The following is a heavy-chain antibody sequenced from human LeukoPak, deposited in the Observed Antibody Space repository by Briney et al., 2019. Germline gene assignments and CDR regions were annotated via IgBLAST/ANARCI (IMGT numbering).Heavy chain of an antibody. CDR3: AREYYYGSGNILVYYGMDV. CDR2: IYHSGST. CDR1: GGTISSSNW. D-gene: IGHD3-10*01. J-gene: IGHJ6*02. V-gene: IGHV4-4*02. Sequence: PSETLSLTCAVSGGTISSSNWWSWVRQPPGKGLEWIGEIYHSGSTNYNPSLKSRVTISVDKSKNQFSLKLSSVTAADTAVYYCAREYYYGSGNILVYYGMDVWGQGTTVTVSS.